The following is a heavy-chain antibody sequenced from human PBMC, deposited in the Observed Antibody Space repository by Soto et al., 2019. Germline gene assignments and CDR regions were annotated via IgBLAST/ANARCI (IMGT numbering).Heavy chain of an antibody. D-gene: IGHD2-15*01. CDR3: AFGEDSHYDSYGMDV. CDR2: ISSSSSTI. Sequence: EVQRVESGGGLVHRGGSLRLSCAASGLTFSSYSMNWVRQAPVKGLEWVSYISSSSSTIYYAASVKGRFTISRDNAKNSLYLQMNSLRAEDTAVYYCAFGEDSHYDSYGMDVLGQGTTVTVSS. J-gene: IGHJ6*02. V-gene: IGHV3-48*01. CDR1: GLTFSSYS.